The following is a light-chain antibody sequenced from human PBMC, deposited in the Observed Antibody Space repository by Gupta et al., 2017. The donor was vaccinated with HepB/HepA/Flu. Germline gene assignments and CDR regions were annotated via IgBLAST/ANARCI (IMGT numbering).Light chain of an antibody. CDR3: QQTDRIPGT. CDR1: QSISVY. J-gene: IGKJ1*01. CDR2: AAS. Sequence: DIQMTQSPSSLSASIGDRVTITCRASQSISVYLNWYQQKSGKAPKLLIYAASNLQSGVPSRFSGSGSGTDFTLTITRLQPEDFATFYCQQTDRIPGTFGQGTKVEIK. V-gene: IGKV1-39*01.